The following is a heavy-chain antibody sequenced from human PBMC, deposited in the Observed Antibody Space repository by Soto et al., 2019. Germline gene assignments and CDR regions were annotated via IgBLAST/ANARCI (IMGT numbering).Heavy chain of an antibody. Sequence: QVQLVQSGAEVKKPGSSVKVSCKASGGTFSSYAISWVRQAPGQGLEWMGEIIPIFGTANYAQKFQGRVTITADESTSTAYMELSSLRSEDTVVYYCARDRGPSSGYYPYWFDPWGQGTLFTVSS. CDR3: ARDRGPSSGYYPYWFDP. D-gene: IGHD3-22*01. J-gene: IGHJ5*02. CDR2: IIPIFGTA. V-gene: IGHV1-69*12. CDR1: GGTFSSYA.